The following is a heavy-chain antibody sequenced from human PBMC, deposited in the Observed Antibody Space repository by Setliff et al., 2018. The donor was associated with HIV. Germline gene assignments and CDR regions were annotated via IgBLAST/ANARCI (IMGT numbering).Heavy chain of an antibody. Sequence: SETLSLTCLRRVSGTSGSYYWGWIRQPPGKGLEWIGSVYYSGTTYYNPSLKSRLRMSVDTSKNQFTLKVISMTAADTAVYYCARLSCSSNSCPFDYWVQGTLVTVSS. CDR2: VYYSGTT. J-gene: IGHJ4*02. CDR1: RVSGTSGSYY. CDR3: ARLSCSSNSCPFDY. V-gene: IGHV4-39*06. D-gene: IGHD2-2*01.